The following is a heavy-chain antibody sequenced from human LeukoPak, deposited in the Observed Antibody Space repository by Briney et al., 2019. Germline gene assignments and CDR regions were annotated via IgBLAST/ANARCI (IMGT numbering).Heavy chain of an antibody. CDR3: AIPPPYSSGWYGGSDH. D-gene: IGHD6-19*01. CDR1: GFSFSIYA. Sequence: TGGSLRLSCAASGFSFSIYAVSWVRQAPGKGLEWVSAISGSGASTYYADSVKGRFAISRDNSKNTLYLQMNSLRDEDTAVYYCAIPPPYSSGWYGGSDHWGQGTLVTVSS. J-gene: IGHJ4*02. V-gene: IGHV3-23*01. CDR2: ISGSGAST.